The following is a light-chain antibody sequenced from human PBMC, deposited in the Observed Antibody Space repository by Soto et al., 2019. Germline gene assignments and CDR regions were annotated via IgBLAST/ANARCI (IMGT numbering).Light chain of an antibody. Sequence: EIVMTQSPATLSSFPGDRVTLSCRASQAVNTRLAWYQHKPGQAPRLLISDASTRATSIPARFNGSGSGTEFTLAISSLQSEDSAVYYCQQHNQWPITFGQGTRLEIK. CDR3: QQHNQWPIT. V-gene: IGKV3-15*01. J-gene: IGKJ5*01. CDR1: QAVNTR. CDR2: DAS.